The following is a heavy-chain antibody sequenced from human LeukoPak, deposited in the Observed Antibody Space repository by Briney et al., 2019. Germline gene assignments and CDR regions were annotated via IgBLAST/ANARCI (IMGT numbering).Heavy chain of an antibody. CDR2: IYHSGST. J-gene: IGHJ5*02. CDR1: GYSISSGYY. V-gene: IGHV4-38-2*02. Sequence: SETLSLTCSVSGYSISSGYYWGWIRQAPGKGLEWIGSIYHSGSTFYNPSLKSRVTISVHTSKNQFSLKLSSVTAADTAVYYCARGDRGYCSGGSCYSGWFDPWGQGTLVTVSS. CDR3: ARGDRGYCSGGSCYSGWFDP. D-gene: IGHD2-15*01.